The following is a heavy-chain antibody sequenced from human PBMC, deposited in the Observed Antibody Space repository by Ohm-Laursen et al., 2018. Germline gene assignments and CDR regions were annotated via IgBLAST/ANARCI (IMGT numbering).Heavy chain of an antibody. CDR2: ISDGGGRT. J-gene: IGHJ4*02. Sequence: SLILSCAASGFTFGSYGMYWVRQAPGEALECVSSISDGGGRTYYADSVKGRFTISRDNSKNTLYLQMNSLRADDTAVYYCASRWGNWGQGTLVTVSS. CDR1: GFTFGSYG. D-gene: IGHD3-16*01. CDR3: ASRWGN. V-gene: IGHV3-23*01.